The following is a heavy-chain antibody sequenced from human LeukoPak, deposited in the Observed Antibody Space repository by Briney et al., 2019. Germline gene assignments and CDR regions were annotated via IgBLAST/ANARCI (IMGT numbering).Heavy chain of an antibody. CDR2: ISSDGNTE. CDR3: ARDSVNGPFVISLDL. D-gene: IGHD2-8*01. J-gene: IGHJ4*02. CDR1: GFSFSSHP. V-gene: IGHV3-48*03. Sequence: GGSLRLSCAAAGFSFSSHPMNWVRQAPGKGLEWISRISSDGNTESYVDAPRRRFTMSRDNAKNSLFLLINSLRVEDTAVYYCARDSVNGPFVISLDLWGQGALVTVSS.